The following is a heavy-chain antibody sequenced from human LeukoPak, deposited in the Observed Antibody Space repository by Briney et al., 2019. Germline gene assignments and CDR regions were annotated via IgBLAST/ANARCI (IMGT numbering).Heavy chain of an antibody. CDR1: GFTVSSNY. CDR2: IYSGGST. D-gene: IGHD3-10*01. CDR3: ARSLGMVRGVIKVGYFDY. J-gene: IGHJ4*02. V-gene: IGHV3-53*01. Sequence: GGSLRLSCAASGFTVSSNYMSWVRQAPGKGLEWVSVIYSGGSTYYADSVKGRFTISRDNSKNTLYLQMNSLRAEDTAVYYCARSLGMVRGVIKVGYFDYWGQGTLVTVSS.